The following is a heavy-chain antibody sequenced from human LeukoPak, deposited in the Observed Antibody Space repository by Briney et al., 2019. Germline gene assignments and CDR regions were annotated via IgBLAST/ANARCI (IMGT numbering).Heavy chain of an antibody. V-gene: IGHV1-3*01. Sequence: ASVKVSCKASGGTFSSYGISWVRQAPGQGLEWMGWINAGNGNTKYSQKFQGRVTITRDTSASTAYMELSSLRSEDTAVYYCAREGQWLVRGNWFDPWGQGTLVTVSS. J-gene: IGHJ5*02. CDR2: INAGNGNT. CDR3: AREGQWLVRGNWFDP. D-gene: IGHD6-19*01. CDR1: GGTFSSYG.